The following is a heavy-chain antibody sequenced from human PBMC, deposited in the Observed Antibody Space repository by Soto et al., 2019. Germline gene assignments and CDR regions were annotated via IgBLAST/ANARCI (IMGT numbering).Heavy chain of an antibody. Sequence: QVQLQESGPGLVKPSQTLSLTCTVSGGSITSDYSCWSWIRQPPGEGLEWIGHIFDSGTTYTNPSLRSQVATSLDTSTNHFSLTQSSVTAADTAVYYWAAGPSGDNVHYWGQGALVTVSS. V-gene: IGHV4-30-4*01. J-gene: IGHJ4*02. CDR3: AAGPSGDNVHY. CDR2: IFDSGTT. CDR1: GGSITSDYSC. D-gene: IGHD7-27*01.